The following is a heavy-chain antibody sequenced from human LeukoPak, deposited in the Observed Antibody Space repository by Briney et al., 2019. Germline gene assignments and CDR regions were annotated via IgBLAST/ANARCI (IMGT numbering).Heavy chain of an antibody. CDR1: GYTFTSYY. D-gene: IGHD4-23*01. Sequence: ASVKVSCKASGYTFTSYYMHWVRQAPGQGLEWMGIINPSGGSTSYAQKFQGRVTMTRDTSTSTDYMELSSLRSEDTAVYYCAKNGGNSVGAYYYYYMDVWGKGTTVTVSS. CDR3: AKNGGNSVGAYYYYYMDV. CDR2: INPSGGST. V-gene: IGHV1-46*01. J-gene: IGHJ6*03.